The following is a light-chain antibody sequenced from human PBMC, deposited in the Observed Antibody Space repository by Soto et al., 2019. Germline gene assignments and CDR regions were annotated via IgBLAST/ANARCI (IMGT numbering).Light chain of an antibody. CDR2: DVS. CDR1: SSDFGGYNY. Sequence: QSALTQPASVSGSPGQSITISCTGTSSDFGGYNYVSWYQQHPGKAPKLMILDVSSRPSGVSNRFSGSKSGNTASLTISGLQAEDEAHYFCSSYTGSSTYWVFGGGTKLTVL. V-gene: IGLV2-14*01. J-gene: IGLJ3*02. CDR3: SSYTGSSTYWV.